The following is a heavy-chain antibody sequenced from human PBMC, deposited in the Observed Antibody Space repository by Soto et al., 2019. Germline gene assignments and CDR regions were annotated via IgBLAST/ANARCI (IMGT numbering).Heavy chain of an antibody. CDR3: AKDQGSSWYEIDY. CDR2: IWYDGSNK. CDR1: GFTFSSYC. J-gene: IGHJ4*02. Sequence: GGSLRLSCAASGFTFSSYCMHWVRQAPGKGLEWVAVIWYDGSNKYYADSVKGRFTISRDNSKNTLYLQMNSLRAEDTAVYYCAKDQGSSWYEIDYWGQGTLVTVSS. V-gene: IGHV3-33*06. D-gene: IGHD6-13*01.